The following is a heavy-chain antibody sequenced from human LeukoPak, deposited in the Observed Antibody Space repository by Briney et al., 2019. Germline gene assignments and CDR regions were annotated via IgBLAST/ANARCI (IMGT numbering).Heavy chain of an antibody. D-gene: IGHD1-26*01. CDR2: ISGSGGST. Sequence: GGSLRLSCAASGYTFSDFAMSWVRQAPGKGLEWVSGISGSGGSTYYADSLKGRFTISRDNSRNTLYLQMNSLRADDTAVYYCAKGATGGSYYFDYWGQGTLVTVSS. CDR3: AKGATGGSYYFDY. J-gene: IGHJ4*02. CDR1: GYTFSDFA. V-gene: IGHV3-23*01.